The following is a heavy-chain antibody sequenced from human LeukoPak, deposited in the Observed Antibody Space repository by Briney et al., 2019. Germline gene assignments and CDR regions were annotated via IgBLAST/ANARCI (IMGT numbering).Heavy chain of an antibody. J-gene: IGHJ4*02. Sequence: GGSLRLSCAASGFTFSSYAMHWVRQAPGKGLEWVAVISYDGSNKYYADSVKGRFTISRDNSKNTLYLQMNSLRAEDTAVYYCARDRDGYNYFDYWGQGTLVTVPS. D-gene: IGHD5-24*01. CDR1: GFTFSSYA. V-gene: IGHV3-30*04. CDR2: ISYDGSNK. CDR3: ARDRDGYNYFDY.